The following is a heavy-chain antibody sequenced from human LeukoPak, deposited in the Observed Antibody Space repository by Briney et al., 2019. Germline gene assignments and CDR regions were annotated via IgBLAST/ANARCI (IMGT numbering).Heavy chain of an antibody. CDR1: GYTFTGYY. J-gene: IGHJ4*02. V-gene: IGHV1-2*02. CDR3: ARDLGGEIQLWFVDY. D-gene: IGHD5-18*01. CDR2: INPNSGGT. Sequence: ASVKVSCKAFGYTFTGYYMHWVRQAPGQGLEWMGWINPNSGGTNYAQKFQGRVTMTRDTSISTAYMELSRLRSDDTAVYYCARDLGGEIQLWFVDYWGQGTLVTVSS.